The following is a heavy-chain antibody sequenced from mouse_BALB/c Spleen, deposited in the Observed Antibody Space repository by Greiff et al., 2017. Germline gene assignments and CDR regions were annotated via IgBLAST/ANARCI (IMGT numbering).Heavy chain of an antibody. D-gene: IGHD2-4*01. V-gene: IGHV5-6-4*01. CDR2: ISSGGSYT. CDR3: TREGGYDYDRCFDV. J-gene: IGHJ1*01. CDR1: GFTFSSYT. Sequence: EVQLVESGGGLVKPGGSLKLSCAASGFTFSSYTMSWVRQTPEKRLEWVATISSGGSYTYYPDSVKGRFTISRDNAKNTLYLQMSSLKSEDTAMYYCTREGGYDYDRCFDVWGAGTTVTVSS.